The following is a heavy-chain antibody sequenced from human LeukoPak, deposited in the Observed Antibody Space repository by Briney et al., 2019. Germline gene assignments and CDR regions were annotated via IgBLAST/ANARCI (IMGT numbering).Heavy chain of an antibody. Sequence: PSETLSLTCTVSGGSISSYYWSWIRQPPGKGLEWIGYIYYSGSTNYNPSLKSRVTISVDTSKNQFSLKLSSVTAADTAVYYCARDVSLAGLDAFEIWGQGTMVTVSS. V-gene: IGHV4-59*12. CDR2: IYYSGST. CDR1: GGSISSYY. D-gene: IGHD6-19*01. J-gene: IGHJ3*02. CDR3: ARDVSLAGLDAFEI.